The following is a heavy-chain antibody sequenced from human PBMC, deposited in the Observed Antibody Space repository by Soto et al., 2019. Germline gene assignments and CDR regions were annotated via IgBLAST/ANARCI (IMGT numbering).Heavy chain of an antibody. V-gene: IGHV4-39*01. CDR1: GGSISSSSYY. J-gene: IGHJ5*02. D-gene: IGHD2-15*01. Sequence: SETLSLTCTVSGGSISSSSYYWGWIRQPPGKGLEWIGSIYYSGSTYYNPSLKSRVTISVDTSKNQFSLKLSSVTAADTAVYYCARPYCSGGSCYSGHSNWFDPWGQGTLVTAPQ. CDR2: IYYSGST. CDR3: ARPYCSGGSCYSGHSNWFDP.